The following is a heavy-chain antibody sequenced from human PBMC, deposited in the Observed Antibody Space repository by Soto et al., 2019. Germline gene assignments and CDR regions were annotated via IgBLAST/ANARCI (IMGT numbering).Heavy chain of an antibody. V-gene: IGHV3-15*01. CDR3: TTGGIAVAGTGDY. CDR1: GFTFSNAW. J-gene: IGHJ4*02. Sequence: GGSLRLSCAASGFTFSNAWMSWVRQAPGKGLEWVGRIKSKTDGGTTDYAAPVKGRFTISRDDSKNTLYLQMNSLKTEDTAVYCCTTGGIAVAGTGDYWGQGTLVTVSS. CDR2: IKSKTDGGTT. D-gene: IGHD6-19*01.